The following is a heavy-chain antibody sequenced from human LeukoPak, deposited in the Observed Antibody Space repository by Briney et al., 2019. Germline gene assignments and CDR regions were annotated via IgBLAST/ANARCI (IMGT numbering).Heavy chain of an antibody. CDR3: AKVPYSSGFNGDAFDI. D-gene: IGHD6-19*01. V-gene: IGHV3-23*01. CDR1: GFTFSSYA. Sequence: GGSLRLSCAASGFTFSSYAMSWVRQAPGKGLEWVSAISGSGRSAYYADSVKGRFTIYRDNSKNTLYLEMNNLTVEDTAVYYCAKVPYSSGFNGDAFDIWGQGTMVTVSS. J-gene: IGHJ3*02. CDR2: ISGSGRSA.